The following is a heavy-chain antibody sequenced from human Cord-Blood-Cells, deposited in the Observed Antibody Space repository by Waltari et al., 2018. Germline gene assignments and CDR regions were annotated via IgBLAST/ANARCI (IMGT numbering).Heavy chain of an antibody. V-gene: IGHV4-39*01. D-gene: IGHD3-10*01. Sequence: QLQLQESGPGLVKPSETLSLTCTVSCGSISSSSSYWGWIRQPPGKGLEWIGSITYSGSTYDNPSLKSRVTISVDTYKNQFSLKLSSVTAADTAVYYWARREYGSGTHKADAFDIWGQGTMVTVSS. CDR2: ITYSGST. J-gene: IGHJ3*02. CDR1: CGSISSSSSY. CDR3: ARREYGSGTHKADAFDI.